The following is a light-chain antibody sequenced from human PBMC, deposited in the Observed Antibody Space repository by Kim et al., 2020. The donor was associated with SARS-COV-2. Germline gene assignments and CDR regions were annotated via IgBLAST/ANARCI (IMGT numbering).Light chain of an antibody. CDR3: QTWDSSTAI. V-gene: IGLV3-1*01. Sequence: GSPGQTAIITCSGDKLGDKYAFWYQQKPGQSPMVVIYQDAKRPSGIPERFSDSSSGNTATLTISGTQPMDEADYYCQTWDSSTAIFGGGTQLTVL. CDR1: KLGDKY. J-gene: IGLJ2*01. CDR2: QDA.